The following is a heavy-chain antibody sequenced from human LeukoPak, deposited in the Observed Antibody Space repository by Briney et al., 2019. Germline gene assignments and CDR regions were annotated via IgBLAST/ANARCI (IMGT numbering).Heavy chain of an antibody. Sequence: SETLSLTCTVSGGSISGSYWSWIRQPPRKGLEYIGYIYYSGSTNYNPSLRSRVTMSVDTSKNQFSLKMSSVTAADTAVYYCARDKYSGQLVFDYWGQGSLVVVSS. CDR1: GGSISGSY. V-gene: IGHV4-59*01. CDR2: IYYSGST. D-gene: IGHD6-6*01. J-gene: IGHJ4*02. CDR3: ARDKYSGQLVFDY.